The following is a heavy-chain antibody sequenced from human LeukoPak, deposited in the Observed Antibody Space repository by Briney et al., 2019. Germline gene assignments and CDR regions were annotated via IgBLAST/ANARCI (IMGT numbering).Heavy chain of an antibody. J-gene: IGHJ4*02. D-gene: IGHD2-2*01. V-gene: IGHV3-23*01. CDR2: ISASGDNT. CDR3: AKRFCSATRCFHFDY. Sequence: GGPLRLSCAASGLTFAGYDMSWVRQAPGKGLEWVSTISASGDNTYYAGSVKGRFTISRDNSKNTLYLQMDSLRAEDTAVYYCAKRFCSATRCFHFDYWGQGTLVTVSS. CDR1: GLTFAGYD.